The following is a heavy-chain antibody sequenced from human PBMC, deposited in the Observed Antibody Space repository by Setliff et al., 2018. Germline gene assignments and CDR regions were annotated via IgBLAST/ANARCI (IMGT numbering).Heavy chain of an antibody. CDR1: GYSFSSYW. CDR2: IYPGDSDI. Sequence: PGESLKISRKGSGYSFSSYWIGWVRQMPGKGLEWMGIIYPGDSDIRYSPSFQGQVTISADKSISTAYLQWSSLKASDTPMYYCAREGWGGPRAFDIWGQGTMVTVSS. V-gene: IGHV5-51*01. J-gene: IGHJ3*02. CDR3: AREGWGGPRAFDI. D-gene: IGHD1-26*01.